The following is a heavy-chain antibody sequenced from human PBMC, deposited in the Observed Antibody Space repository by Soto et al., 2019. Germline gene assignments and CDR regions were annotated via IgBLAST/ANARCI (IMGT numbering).Heavy chain of an antibody. CDR3: AGRYCSGGSCYNYYGMDV. J-gene: IGHJ6*02. CDR1: GFTFSSSA. V-gene: IGHV1-58*01. CDR2: IVVGSGKT. D-gene: IGHD2-15*01. Sequence: GASVKVSCKASGFTFSSSAVQWVRQARGQRLEWIGWIVVGSGKTNYAQKFQERVTITRDMSTSTAYMELSSLRSEDTAVYYCAGRYCSGGSCYNYYGMDVWGQGTTVTVS.